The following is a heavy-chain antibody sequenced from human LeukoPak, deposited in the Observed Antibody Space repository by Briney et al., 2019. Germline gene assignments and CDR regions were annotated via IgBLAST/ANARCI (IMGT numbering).Heavy chain of an antibody. D-gene: IGHD5-12*01. CDR3: ARRSPPPWATFDP. J-gene: IGHJ5*02. Sequence: PSETLSLTCTVSGGSISSSSYYWGWIRQPPGKGLEWIGSIYYSGSTYYNPSLKSRVTISVDTSKNQFSLKLSSVTAVDTAVYYCARRSPPPWATFDPWGQGTLVTVSS. CDR2: IYYSGST. CDR1: GGSISSSSYY. V-gene: IGHV4-39*01.